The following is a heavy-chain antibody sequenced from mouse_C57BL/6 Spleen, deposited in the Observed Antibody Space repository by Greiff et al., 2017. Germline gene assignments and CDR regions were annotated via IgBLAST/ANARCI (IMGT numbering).Heavy chain of an antibody. J-gene: IGHJ4*01. D-gene: IGHD1-1*01. Sequence: VQLQQSGAELARPGASVKLSCKASGYTFTSYGISWVKQSTGQGLEWIGEIDPRSGNTYYNEKFKGKATLTAGKSSSPAYMELRSLTSEDSAVYCCAEGSSFAMDYWGQGTSVTVSS. V-gene: IGHV1-81*01. CDR1: GYTFTSYG. CDR2: IDPRSGNT. CDR3: AEGSSFAMDY.